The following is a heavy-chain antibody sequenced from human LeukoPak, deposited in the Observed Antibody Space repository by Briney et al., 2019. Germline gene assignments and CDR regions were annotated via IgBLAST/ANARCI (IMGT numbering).Heavy chain of an antibody. J-gene: IGHJ3*02. CDR1: GFTFSDYY. CDR3: ARDYDYVWGSYAFDI. V-gene: IGHV3-11*04. CDR2: ISSSGNTT. D-gene: IGHD3-16*01. Sequence: TPGGSLRLSCAASGFTFSDYYMSWIRQAPGKGLECVSYISSSGNTTYHADSVKGRFTISRDNAKNSLYLQMNSLRAEDTAVYYCARDYDYVWGSYAFDIWGQGTMVTVSS.